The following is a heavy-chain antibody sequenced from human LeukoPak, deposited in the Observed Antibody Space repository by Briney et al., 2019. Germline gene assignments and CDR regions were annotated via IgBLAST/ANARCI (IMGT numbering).Heavy chain of an antibody. CDR3: ARVAAGYSVNYFDY. J-gene: IGHJ4*02. CDR1: EFAFSTYN. D-gene: IGHD4-23*01. V-gene: IGHV3-48*02. Sequence: GGSLRLSCAASEFAFSTYNMNWVRQAPGKGLGWVSYISTGSSTTYYADSVKGRFTISRDNVENSLYLQMNSLRDEDTAVYYCARVAAGYSVNYFDYWGQGTLVTVSS. CDR2: ISTGSSTT.